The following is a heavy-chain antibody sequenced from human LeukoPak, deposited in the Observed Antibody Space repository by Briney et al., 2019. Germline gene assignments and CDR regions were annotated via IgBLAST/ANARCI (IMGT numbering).Heavy chain of an antibody. CDR3: ARVKKCYDFWSGYYTGYYYYYMDV. J-gene: IGHJ6*03. CDR2: IIPIFGTA. V-gene: IGHV1-69*13. Sequence: GASVKVSXKASGGTFSSYAISWVRQAPGQGLEWMGGIIPIFGTANYAQKFQGRVTITADESTSTAYMELSSLRSEDTAVYYCARVKKCYDFWSGYYTGYYYYYMDVWGKGTTVTVSS. D-gene: IGHD3-3*01. CDR1: GGTFSSYA.